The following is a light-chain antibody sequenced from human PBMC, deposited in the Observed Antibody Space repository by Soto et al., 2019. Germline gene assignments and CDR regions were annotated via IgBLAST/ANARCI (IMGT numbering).Light chain of an antibody. Sequence: QSALTQPASVSGSPGQSITISCTGTSSDVGGYNYVSWYQQHPGKAPKLMIYDVSNRPSGGSNRFSGSKSGNTASLTISGLQAEEEADYYCSSYTSSSPVVFGGGTKVTAL. J-gene: IGLJ2*01. V-gene: IGLV2-14*01. CDR1: SSDVGGYNY. CDR3: SSYTSSSPVV. CDR2: DVS.